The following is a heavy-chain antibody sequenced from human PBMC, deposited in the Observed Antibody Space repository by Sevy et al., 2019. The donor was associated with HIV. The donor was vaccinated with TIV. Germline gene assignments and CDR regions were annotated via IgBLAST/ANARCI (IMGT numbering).Heavy chain of an antibody. Sequence: GGSLRLSCAASGFTFSDSSIHWVRQASGKGLEWVGRIRAKADTDATPYAASVKGRFTISRDDSKNTAFLNMTGLKSEDTAVYYCTRTWTWSRGFFPDFDYWGQGTLVTVSS. J-gene: IGHJ4*02. V-gene: IGHV3-73*01. CDR2: IRAKADTDAT. D-gene: IGHD3-22*01. CDR1: GFTFSDSS. CDR3: TRTWTWSRGFFPDFDY.